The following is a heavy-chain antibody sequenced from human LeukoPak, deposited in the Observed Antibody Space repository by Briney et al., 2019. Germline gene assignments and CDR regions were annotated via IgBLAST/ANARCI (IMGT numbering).Heavy chain of an antibody. Sequence: SSETLSLTCTVSGGSISSYYWSWIRQPPGKGLEWIGYIYYSGSTNYNPSLKSRVTISVDTSKNQFSLKLSSVTAADTAVYYCARLMITFGGIYWGQGTLVTVSS. D-gene: IGHD3-16*01. CDR2: IYYSGST. J-gene: IGHJ4*02. CDR1: GGSISSYY. V-gene: IGHV4-59*08. CDR3: ARLMITFGGIY.